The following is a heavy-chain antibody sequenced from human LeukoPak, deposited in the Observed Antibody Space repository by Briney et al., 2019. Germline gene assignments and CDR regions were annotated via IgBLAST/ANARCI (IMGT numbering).Heavy chain of an antibody. D-gene: IGHD3-10*01. V-gene: IGHV4-59*12. J-gene: IGHJ5*02. Sequence: PSETLSLTCTVSGGSISSYYWSWIRQPPGKGLEWIGYIFHTGITFYNPSLKSRLTISVDNSKNQFSLRLSSVTAADTAVYYCARELWFANAPGSWLDPWGQGTLVTVSS. CDR2: IFHTGIT. CDR1: GGSISSYY. CDR3: ARELWFANAPGSWLDP.